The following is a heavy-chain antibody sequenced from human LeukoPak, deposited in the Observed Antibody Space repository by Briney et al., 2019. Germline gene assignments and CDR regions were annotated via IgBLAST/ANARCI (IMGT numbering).Heavy chain of an antibody. CDR3: ASTDYGGYFDY. Sequence: PSETLSLTCTVSGGSISSYYWSWIRQPPGKGLEWIGYIYYSGSTNYNPSLKSRVTISVDTSKNQFSLKLSSVTAADTAVYYCASTDYGGYFDYWGQGTLVTVSS. CDR2: IYYSGST. J-gene: IGHJ4*02. D-gene: IGHD4-23*01. CDR1: GGSISSYY. V-gene: IGHV4-59*12.